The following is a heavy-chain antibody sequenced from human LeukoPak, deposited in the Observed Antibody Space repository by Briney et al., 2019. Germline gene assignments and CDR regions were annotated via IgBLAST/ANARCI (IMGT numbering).Heavy chain of an antibody. Sequence: GESLKISCKGSGYSFANYWIGWVRQMPGKGLEWMGIIYPADSDTRYSPSFQGQVTISADKSISTAYLHWSSLKASDTAMYYCARDDSGEYFQHWGQGTLVTVSS. CDR1: GYSFANYW. CDR2: IYPADSDT. CDR3: ARDDSGEYFQH. V-gene: IGHV5-51*01. D-gene: IGHD3-10*01. J-gene: IGHJ1*01.